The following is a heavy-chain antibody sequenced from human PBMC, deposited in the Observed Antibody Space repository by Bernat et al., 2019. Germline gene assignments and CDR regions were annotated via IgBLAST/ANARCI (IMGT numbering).Heavy chain of an antibody. CDR3: TGSVVVCAGRYWGAFDV. Sequence: EVQLVESGGGLVQPGGYLKLSCAASGFTFSGSAMHWVRPASGKGLGWVGRIGSKAKSDATAYAASVISRCTISRYNSKNTTYLQMNRLKTEDTAVYYGTGSVVVCAGRYWGAFDVWGQGTMVTVSS. CDR1: GFTFSGSA. V-gene: IGHV3-73*02. CDR2: IGSKAKSDAT. D-gene: IGHD2-8*02. J-gene: IGHJ3*01.